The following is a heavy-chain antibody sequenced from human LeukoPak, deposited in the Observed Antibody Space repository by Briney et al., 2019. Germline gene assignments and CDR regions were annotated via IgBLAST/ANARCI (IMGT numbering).Heavy chain of an antibody. V-gene: IGHV4-39*01. Sequence: KPSETLSLTCTVSGGSISSSSYYWGWIRQPPGKGLEWIGSIYYSRSTYYNPSLKSRVTISVDTSKNQFSLKLSSVTAADTAVYYCARHKAGTMDFDYWGQGTLVTVSS. CDR2: IYYSRST. CDR3: ARHKAGTMDFDY. J-gene: IGHJ4*02. D-gene: IGHD3-10*01. CDR1: GGSISSSSYY.